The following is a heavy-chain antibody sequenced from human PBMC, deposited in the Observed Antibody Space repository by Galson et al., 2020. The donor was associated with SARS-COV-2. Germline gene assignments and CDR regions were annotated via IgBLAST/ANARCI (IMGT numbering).Heavy chain of an antibody. Sequence: KVSCKTSGYPFTGYYIHWVRQAPGQGLEWMGWINPNSGGTEYAQRFQGRVTMTRDTSITTAYVEISSLRSDDTAVYYCAREEMTTTNSFDYWGQGTLVTVSS. J-gene: IGHJ4*02. V-gene: IGHV1-2*02. CDR2: INPNSGGT. CDR3: AREEMTTTNSFDY. D-gene: IGHD4-4*01. CDR1: GYPFTGYY.